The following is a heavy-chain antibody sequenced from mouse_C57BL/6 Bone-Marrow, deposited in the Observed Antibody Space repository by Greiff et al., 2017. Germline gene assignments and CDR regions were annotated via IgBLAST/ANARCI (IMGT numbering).Heavy chain of an antibody. CDR2: IDPSDSYT. CDR1: GYTFTSYW. Sequence: QVQLQQPGAELVMPGASVKLSCKASGYTFTSYWMHWVKQRPGQGLEWIGEIDPSDSYTNYNQKFKGKSTLTVDKSSSTAYMQLSSLTSEDAAVYYCARRGINYYGSSRYFDVWGTGTTVTVSS. V-gene: IGHV1-69*01. D-gene: IGHD1-1*01. CDR3: ARRGINYYGSSRYFDV. J-gene: IGHJ1*03.